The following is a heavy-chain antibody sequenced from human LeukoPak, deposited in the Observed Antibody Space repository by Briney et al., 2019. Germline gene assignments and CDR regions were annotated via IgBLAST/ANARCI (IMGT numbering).Heavy chain of an antibody. CDR1: GFTFSTYW. CDR2: IKQDGSEK. CDR3: GGGVTQLLWY. D-gene: IGHD2-2*01. Sequence: GGSLRLSCAASGFTFSTYWMSWVRQAPGTGLEWVASIKQDGSEKSYVDSVKGRFTISRDNAKNSLYLQMNSLRAEDTAVYYWGGGVTQLLWYGGRETRFTVSS. J-gene: IGHJ4*02. V-gene: IGHV3-7*04.